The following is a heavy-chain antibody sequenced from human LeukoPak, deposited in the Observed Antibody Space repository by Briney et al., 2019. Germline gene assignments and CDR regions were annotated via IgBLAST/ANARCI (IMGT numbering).Heavy chain of an antibody. V-gene: IGHV4-59*01. J-gene: IGHJ6*02. Sequence: TPSETLSLTCTVSGGSISSYYWSWIRQPPGKGLEWIGYIYYSGSTNYNPSLKSRVTISVDTSKNQFSLKLSSVTAADTAVYYCARWFFGAWDYGMDVWGQGTTVTVSS. CDR3: ARWFFGAWDYGMDV. D-gene: IGHD3-3*01. CDR1: GGSISSYY. CDR2: IYYSGST.